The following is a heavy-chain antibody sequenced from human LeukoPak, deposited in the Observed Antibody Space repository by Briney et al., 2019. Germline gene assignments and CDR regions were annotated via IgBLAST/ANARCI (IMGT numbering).Heavy chain of an antibody. CDR1: GFTFSSYA. J-gene: IGHJ3*02. CDR2: ISSGGST. V-gene: IGHV3-23*01. D-gene: IGHD6-13*01. Sequence: GGSLRLSCAASGFTFSSYAMNWVRQAPGKGLEWVSTISSGGSTYYADSVRGRFTISRDNSKNTLYLQMISLRAEDTAAYYCAKVVRSSWTHDAFDIWGQGTMVTVSS. CDR3: AKVVRSSWTHDAFDI.